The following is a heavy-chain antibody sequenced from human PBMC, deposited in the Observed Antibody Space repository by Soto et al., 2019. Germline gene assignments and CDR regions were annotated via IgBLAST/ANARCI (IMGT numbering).Heavy chain of an antibody. V-gene: IGHV3-72*01. CDR2: SRNKSNSYST. D-gene: IGHD3-16*01. J-gene: IGHJ4*02. Sequence: VGSLRLSCAASGFIFSDYHMNWVRHAPGKGLEWVGLSRNKSNSYSTEYAASVKGRFIISRDDSKNLLYLQMNSLQTEDTAVYYCVGESYYRLDYWGQGSLVTVSS. CDR3: VGESYYRLDY. CDR1: GFIFSDYH.